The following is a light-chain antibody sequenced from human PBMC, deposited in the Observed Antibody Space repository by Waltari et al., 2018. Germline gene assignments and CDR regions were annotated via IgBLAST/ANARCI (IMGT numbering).Light chain of an antibody. V-gene: IGKV3-15*01. CDR3: QQYDNWPPYT. CDR2: GAS. CDR1: QSVSRN. Sequence: EIVMTPSPATLSVSPGERATLSCRASQSVSRNLAWYQQKPGQAPRLLIFGASTRATGIPDRFSGNGSGTDFTLTISSLQSEDFAVYYCQQYDNWPPYTFGQGTKLEIK. J-gene: IGKJ2*01.